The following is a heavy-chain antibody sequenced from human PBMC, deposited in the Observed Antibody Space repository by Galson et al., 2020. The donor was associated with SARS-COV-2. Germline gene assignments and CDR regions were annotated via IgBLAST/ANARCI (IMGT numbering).Heavy chain of an antibody. CDR2: IYSDGST. V-gene: IGHV3-53*01. D-gene: IGHD3-16*01. J-gene: IGHJ6*02. CDR1: GFTVSANY. CDR3: ARDGGGGYGLDV. Sequence: GGSLRLSCAASGFTVSANYMSWVRQAPGKGLEWVSVIYSDGSTSYADSVKGRITISRDTSKNTLYLQMHSLRAEDSAVYYCARDGGGGYGLDVWGQGTTGSVAS.